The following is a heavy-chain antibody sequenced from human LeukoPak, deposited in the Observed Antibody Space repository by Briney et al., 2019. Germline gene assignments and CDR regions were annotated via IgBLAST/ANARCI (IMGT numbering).Heavy chain of an antibody. J-gene: IGHJ4*02. CDR3: ARGYYDSSGYYFLAPYFDY. D-gene: IGHD3-22*01. CDR1: GYTFTRYG. Sequence: ASVKVFCKASGYTFTRYGISWVRQAPGQGLEWMGWISAYNGNTNYAQKLQGRVTMTTDTSTSTAYMELRSLRSDDTAVYYCARGYYDSSGYYFLAPYFDYWGQGTLVTVSS. V-gene: IGHV1-18*01. CDR2: ISAYNGNT.